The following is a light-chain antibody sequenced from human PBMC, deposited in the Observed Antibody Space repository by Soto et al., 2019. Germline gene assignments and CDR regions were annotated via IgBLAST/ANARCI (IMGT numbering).Light chain of an antibody. Sequence: IVLTGCPATWSCAPGKRATVSCRASQHISNYLIWYQQKPGQAPRLLIYDVFNRATGIPARFSGGGSGTHFTLTIRSIAPDAFAVYYCQPRRNWPRPFGQGINLDIK. CDR1: QHISNY. CDR3: QPRRNWPRP. CDR2: DVF. V-gene: IGKV3-11*01. J-gene: IGKJ1*01.